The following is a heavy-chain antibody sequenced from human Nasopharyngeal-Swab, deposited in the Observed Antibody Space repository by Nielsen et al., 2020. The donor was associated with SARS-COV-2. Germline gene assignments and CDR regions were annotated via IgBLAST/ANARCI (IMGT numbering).Heavy chain of an antibody. CDR1: GCSISSSSYY. CDR3: ARGDGYNAFDY. J-gene: IGHJ4*02. Sequence: GSLRLSCTVSGCSISSSSYYWGWIRQPPGKGLEWIGSIYYSGSTYYNPSLKSRVTISVDTSKNQFSLKLSSVTAADTAVYYCARGDGYNAFDYWGQGTLVTVSS. D-gene: IGHD5-24*01. CDR2: IYYSGST. V-gene: IGHV4-39*01.